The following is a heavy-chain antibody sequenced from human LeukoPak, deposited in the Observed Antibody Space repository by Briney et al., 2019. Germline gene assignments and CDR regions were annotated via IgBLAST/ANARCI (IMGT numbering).Heavy chain of an antibody. J-gene: IGHJ4*02. CDR3: ARGYYYDSSGYYAANLDY. CDR2: INPNSGGT. V-gene: IGHV1-2*06. D-gene: IGHD3-22*01. Sequence: ASVKVSCKASGYTFTGYYMHWVRQAPGQGLEWMGRINPNSGGTNYAQKFQGRVTMTRDTSISTAYMELSRLRSDDTAVYYCARGYYYDSSGYYAANLDYWGQGTLVTVSS. CDR1: GYTFTGYY.